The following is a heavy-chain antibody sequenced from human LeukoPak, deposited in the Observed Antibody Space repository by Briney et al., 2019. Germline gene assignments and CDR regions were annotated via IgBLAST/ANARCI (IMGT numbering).Heavy chain of an antibody. CDR1: GFTFSTSP. J-gene: IGHJ4*02. CDR3: AKDLRFLEWLLYHDY. Sequence: GGSLRLSCAASGFTFSTSPMSWVRQAPGKGLEWISAISGSDTSTYYAVSVTGRFTISRDNSKNTLYLQMNSLRAEDTAVYYCAKDLRFLEWLLYHDYWGQGTLVTVSS. D-gene: IGHD3-3*01. V-gene: IGHV3-23*01. CDR2: ISGSDTST.